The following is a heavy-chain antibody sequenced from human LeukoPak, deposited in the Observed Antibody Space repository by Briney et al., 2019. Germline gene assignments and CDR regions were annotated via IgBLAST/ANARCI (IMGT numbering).Heavy chain of an antibody. CDR1: GFSINTYG. V-gene: IGHV3-21*04. CDR2: ISSSNGYT. Sequence: PGGSLRLSCAASGFSINTYGMNWVRQAPGKGLEWVSYISSSNGYTYYADSVKGRFTISRDNSKNTLYLQMNSLRAEDTAIYYCAKVVSAAGLVYWGQGTLVTVSS. D-gene: IGHD6-13*01. CDR3: AKVVSAAGLVY. J-gene: IGHJ4*02.